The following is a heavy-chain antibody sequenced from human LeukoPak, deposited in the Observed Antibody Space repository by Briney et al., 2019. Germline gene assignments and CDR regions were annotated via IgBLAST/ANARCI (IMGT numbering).Heavy chain of an antibody. Sequence: GGSLRLSCAASGFTFSSYGMHWVRQAPGKGLEWVAVISYDGSNKYYADSVKGRFTISRDNSKNTLYLQMNSLRAEDTAVYYCAKPYYGDFDYWGQGTLVTVSS. CDR1: GFTFSSYG. J-gene: IGHJ4*02. D-gene: IGHD4-17*01. CDR2: ISYDGSNK. V-gene: IGHV3-30*18. CDR3: AKPYYGDFDY.